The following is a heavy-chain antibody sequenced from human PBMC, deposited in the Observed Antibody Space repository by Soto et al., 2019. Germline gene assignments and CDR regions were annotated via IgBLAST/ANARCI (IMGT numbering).Heavy chain of an antibody. CDR2: ISSSGSII. CDR1: GFTFSDYY. V-gene: IGHV3-11*01. CDR3: ARDQGYYESSGYFDY. D-gene: IGHD3-22*01. J-gene: IGHJ4*02. Sequence: AGSLRLSCAASGFTFSDYYMSWIRQAPGKGLEWVSYISSSGSIIYYADSVKGRFTISRDNAKNSLYLQMNSLRAEDTAVYYCARDQGYYESSGYFDYWGQGTLVTVSS.